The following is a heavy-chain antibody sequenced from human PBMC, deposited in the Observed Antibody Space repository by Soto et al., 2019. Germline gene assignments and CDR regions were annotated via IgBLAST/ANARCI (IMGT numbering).Heavy chain of an antibody. CDR2: ISAYNGNT. J-gene: IGHJ4*02. Sequence: QVQLVQSGAEVKKPGASVKVSCKASGYTFTSYGISWVRQAPGQGLEWMGWISAYNGNTNYAQKLQGRVTMTTDTSTSIAYMELRSLRSDDTAVYYCAREYCTNGVCHPIDYWGQGTLVTVSS. D-gene: IGHD2-8*01. CDR1: GYTFTSYG. CDR3: AREYCTNGVCHPIDY. V-gene: IGHV1-18*01.